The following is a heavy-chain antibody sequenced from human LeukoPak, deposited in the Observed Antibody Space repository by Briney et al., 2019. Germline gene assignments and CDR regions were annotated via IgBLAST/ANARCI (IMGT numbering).Heavy chain of an antibody. D-gene: IGHD3-10*01. CDR1: GGSFSGYY. J-gene: IGHJ4*02. CDR3: ARGMVPDY. Sequence: SEALSLTCAVYGGSFSGYYWSWIRQPPGKGLEWIGEINHSGSTNYNPSLKSRVTISVDTSKNQFSLKLSSVTAADTAVYYCARGMVPDYWGQGTLVTVSS. CDR2: INHSGST. V-gene: IGHV4-34*01.